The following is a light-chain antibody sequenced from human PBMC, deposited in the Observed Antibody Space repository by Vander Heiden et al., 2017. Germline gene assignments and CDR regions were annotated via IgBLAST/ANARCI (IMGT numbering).Light chain of an antibody. Sequence: SVLTQPPSASGTPGQRVTISCSGSSSNIGSNYVYCYQQIPGPAPKLLIYRNNQRPSGVPDRFSGSKSGTSASLAISGLRSEDEADYYCAAWDDSLSGVVFGGGTKLTVL. CDR3: AAWDDSLSGVV. V-gene: IGLV1-47*01. J-gene: IGLJ2*01. CDR1: SSNIGSNY. CDR2: RNN.